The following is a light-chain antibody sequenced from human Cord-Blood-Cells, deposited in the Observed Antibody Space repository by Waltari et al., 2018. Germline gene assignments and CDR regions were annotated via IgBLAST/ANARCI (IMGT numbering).Light chain of an antibody. CDR1: QGISSY. CDR2: AAS. CDR3: QQYYSYPRT. J-gene: IGKJ1*01. V-gene: IGKV1-8*01. Sequence: AIRMTQSPSSFSASTGDRVTITCRASQGISSYLAWYQQKPGNAPKLLIYAASTLQSGVPSRFSGSGSGTDFTLTISCLQSEDFATYYCQQYYSYPRTFGQGTKVESK.